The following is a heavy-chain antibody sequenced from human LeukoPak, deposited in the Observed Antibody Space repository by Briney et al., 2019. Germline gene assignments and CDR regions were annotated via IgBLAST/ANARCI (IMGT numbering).Heavy chain of an antibody. Sequence: GGSLRLSCAASGFTFSDYYMTWIRQAPGRGLEWISYINGSSSDTKYADSVKGRFTISRDNAKNSLYLLMDSLRAEDTAVYYCARRGTTYCTVDSCHPNWFDPWGQGTLVTVSS. CDR2: INGSSSDT. D-gene: IGHD2-15*01. CDR1: GFTFSDYY. J-gene: IGHJ5*02. CDR3: ARRGTTYCTVDSCHPNWFDP. V-gene: IGHV3-11*03.